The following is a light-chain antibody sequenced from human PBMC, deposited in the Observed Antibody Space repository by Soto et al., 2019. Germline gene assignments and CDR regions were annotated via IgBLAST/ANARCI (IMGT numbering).Light chain of an antibody. J-gene: IGLJ2*01. CDR2: DTN. CDR3: LLYYSGARA. V-gene: IGLV7-46*01. Sequence: QAVVTQEPSLTVSPGGTVTLTCGSSTGAVTSGHYPYWFQQKPGQAPRTLIYDTNNKHSWTPARFSGSLLGGKAALTLSGAQPEDEAEYYCLLYYSGARAFGRGTKLTVL. CDR1: TGAVTSGHY.